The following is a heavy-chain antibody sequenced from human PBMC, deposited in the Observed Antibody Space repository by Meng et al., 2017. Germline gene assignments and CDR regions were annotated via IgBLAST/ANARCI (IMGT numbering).Heavy chain of an antibody. V-gene: IGHV3-21*01. Sequence: AQVGAPGGGLGKPGASQSLSRACAGFTCSCCSMNWARQAPRTGLGWVSSISSSSSDIYYANPVKSRFTISRDNAKNSQYLHMTSLRAEDTAVDYCARDMTLAAAMVYWGQGTLVTVSS. CDR1: GFTCSCCS. CDR3: ARDMTLAAAMVY. J-gene: IGHJ4*02. CDR2: ISSSSSDI. D-gene: IGHD5-18*01.